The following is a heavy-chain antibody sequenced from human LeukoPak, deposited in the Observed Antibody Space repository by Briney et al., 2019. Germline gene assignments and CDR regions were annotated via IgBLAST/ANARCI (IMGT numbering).Heavy chain of an antibody. J-gene: IGHJ4*02. CDR2: IKEDGSDK. D-gene: IGHD3-3*01. V-gene: IGHV3-7*01. CDR3: ATWGSIFGVTFFDY. CDR1: GFIFTNYW. Sequence: GGSLRLSCAASGFIFTNYWMTWVRQAPGKGLEWVATIKEDGSDKHYVDSVKGRFTIARDNAKNSLFLQMSSLRADDTAVYYCATWGSIFGVTFFDYWGQGTLVTVSS.